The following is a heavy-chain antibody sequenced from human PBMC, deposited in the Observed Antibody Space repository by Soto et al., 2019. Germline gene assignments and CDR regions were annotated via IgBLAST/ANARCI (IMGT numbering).Heavy chain of an antibody. J-gene: IGHJ4*02. CDR1: GDSVSSDSYY. D-gene: IGHD5-18*01. CDR3: ARDIRGYSRAFDY. Sequence: SETLSLTCTVSGDSVSSDSYYWTWIRQPPGKGLEWIGYIYSSGSTNYNPSLKSRVTISLDTSSNQFSLKLTSVTAADTAVYYGARDIRGYSRAFDYWGQGTLVTVSS. CDR2: IYSSGST. V-gene: IGHV4-61*01.